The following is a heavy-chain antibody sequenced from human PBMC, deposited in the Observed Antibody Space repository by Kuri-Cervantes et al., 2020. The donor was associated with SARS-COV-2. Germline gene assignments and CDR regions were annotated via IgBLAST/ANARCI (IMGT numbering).Heavy chain of an antibody. V-gene: IGHV1-69*05. Sequence: SVKVSCKASGYTFTSYGISWVRQAPGQGLEWMGGIIPIFGTANCAQKFQGRVTVTTDESTSTAYMELSSLRSEDTAVYYCARGVQLWFQGNYYYYYMDVWGKGTTVTVSS. CDR2: IIPIFGTA. CDR1: GYTFTSYG. D-gene: IGHD5-18*01. J-gene: IGHJ6*03. CDR3: ARGVQLWFQGNYYYYYMDV.